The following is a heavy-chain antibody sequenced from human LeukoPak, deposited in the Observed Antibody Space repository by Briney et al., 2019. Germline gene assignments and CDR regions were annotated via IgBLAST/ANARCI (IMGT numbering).Heavy chain of an antibody. CDR2: IWYDGSNK. Sequence: QPGGSLRLSCAASGFTFSSYGMHWVRQAPGKGLEWVAVIWYDGSNKYYADSVKGRFTISRDNSKNTLYLQMNSLRAEDTAVYYCARIDSDPRGTYYYYGMDVWGQGTTVTVSS. CDR3: ARIDSDPRGTYYYYGMDV. D-gene: IGHD3-16*01. CDR1: GFTFSSYG. J-gene: IGHJ6*02. V-gene: IGHV3-33*01.